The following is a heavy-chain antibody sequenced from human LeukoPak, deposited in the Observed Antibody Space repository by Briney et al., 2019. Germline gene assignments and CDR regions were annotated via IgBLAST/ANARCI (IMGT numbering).Heavy chain of an antibody. D-gene: IGHD3-10*02. CDR2: ISSSGSTI. CDR1: GFTFSSYE. CDR3: AELGITMIGGV. Sequence: PGGSLRLSCAASGFTFSSYEMNWVRQAPGKGLEWVSYISSSGSTIYYADSMKGRSTISRDNAKNSLYLQMNSLRAEDTAVYYCAELGITMIGGVWGKGTTVTISS. V-gene: IGHV3-48*03. J-gene: IGHJ6*04.